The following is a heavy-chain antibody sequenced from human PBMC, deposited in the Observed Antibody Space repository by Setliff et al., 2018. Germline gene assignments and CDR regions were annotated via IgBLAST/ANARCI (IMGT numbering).Heavy chain of an antibody. Sequence: GGSLRLSCVASGLIFSNNWMSWVRQAPGKGLEWVTNINKDGSERNYVDSVKGRFTISRDNAKNSVYLQMNSLRADDTAVYYCVPQGPGYGNGWWTNWFDPWGQGTQVTVSS. J-gene: IGHJ5*02. CDR1: GLIFSNNW. CDR2: INKDGSER. CDR3: VPQGPGYGNGWWTNWFDP. V-gene: IGHV3-7*03. D-gene: IGHD6-19*01.